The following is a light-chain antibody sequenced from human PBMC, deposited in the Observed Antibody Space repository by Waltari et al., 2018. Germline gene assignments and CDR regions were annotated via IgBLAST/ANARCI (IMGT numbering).Light chain of an antibody. CDR2: SDS. CDR1: NIGSKS. J-gene: IGLJ1*01. CDR3: QVWDSSSVYV. V-gene: IGLV3-21*04. Sequence: SYVLTQPPSVSVAPGKRARITCGGNNIGSKSVHWYQQKPGQAPVLVIDSDSDRPSGIPERFSGSNSGNTATLSVSRVEAGDEAVYYCQVWDSSSVYVFGSGTKVTVL.